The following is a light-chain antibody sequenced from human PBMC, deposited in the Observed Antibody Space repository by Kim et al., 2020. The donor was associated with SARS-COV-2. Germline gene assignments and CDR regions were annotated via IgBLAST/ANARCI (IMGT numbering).Light chain of an antibody. CDR3: QLWDVDSDHVV. V-gene: IGLV3-21*04. CDR2: YND. CDR1: NIGVKS. J-gene: IGLJ2*01. Sequence: APGQTAKITCGGTNIGVKSVHWYQQRPRQAPMLVIYYNDGRPSGIPGRFSGSNSGNTATLTINRVEAGDEADYYCQLWDVDSDHVVFGGGTQLTAL.